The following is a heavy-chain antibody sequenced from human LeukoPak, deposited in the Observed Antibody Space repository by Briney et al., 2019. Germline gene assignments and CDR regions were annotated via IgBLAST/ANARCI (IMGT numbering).Heavy chain of an antibody. CDR3: AKDAFYDHWFDR. CDR2: ISGSGGST. Sequence: PVGSLRLSCAASGFTFSSYAMSWVRQAPGKGLEWVSAISGSGGSTYYADSVKGRFTVSRDNSKNTLYLQMNSLRAEDTAVYYCAKDAFYDHWFDRWGQGTLVTVSS. V-gene: IGHV3-23*01. J-gene: IGHJ5*02. D-gene: IGHD2/OR15-2a*01. CDR1: GFTFSSYA.